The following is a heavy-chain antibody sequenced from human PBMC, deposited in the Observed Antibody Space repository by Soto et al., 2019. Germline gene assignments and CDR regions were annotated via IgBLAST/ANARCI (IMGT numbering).Heavy chain of an antibody. CDR3: ARELAVPGYWYFDL. V-gene: IGHV3-13*04. Sequence: EVQLVESGGGLVQPGGSLRLSCEASGFTFSGHDMHWVRQPTGGTLEWVSGIDTTGGTYYPGSVKGRFTISRENAKNSLHLQMNSLRVGDTAVYYCARELAVPGYWYFDLWGRGTLVTVSS. CDR2: IDTTGGT. J-gene: IGHJ2*01. D-gene: IGHD2-8*02. CDR1: GFTFSGHD.